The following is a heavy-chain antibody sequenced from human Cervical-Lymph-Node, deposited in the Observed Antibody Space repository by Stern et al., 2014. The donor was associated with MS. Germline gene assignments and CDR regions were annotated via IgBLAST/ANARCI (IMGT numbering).Heavy chain of an antibody. CDR2: IYHSGST. V-gene: IGHV4-38-2*02. Sequence: QVQLQESGPGLVKPSETLSLTCTVSGYSISSGYYWGWIRQPPGKGLEWIGTIYHSGSTYYNPSLKSPVTISVDTSKDQFSLKLRSVTAADTAVYYCAREEQQLVHGNWFDPWGQGTLVTVSS. J-gene: IGHJ5*02. CDR1: GYSISSGYY. D-gene: IGHD6-13*01. CDR3: AREEQQLVHGNWFDP.